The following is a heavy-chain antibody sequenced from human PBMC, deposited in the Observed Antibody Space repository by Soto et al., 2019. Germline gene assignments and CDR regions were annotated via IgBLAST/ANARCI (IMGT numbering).Heavy chain of an antibody. CDR1: GFTFSSYA. CDR2: ISGSGGST. J-gene: IGHJ2*01. Sequence: EVQLLESGGGLVQPGGSLRLSYAASGFTFSSYAMSWVRQAPGKGLEWVSAISGSGGSTYYADSVKGRFTISRDNSKNTLYLQMNSLRAEDTAVYYCAKDRVAVAGRLGWYFDLWGRGTLVTVSS. V-gene: IGHV3-23*01. CDR3: AKDRVAVAGRLGWYFDL. D-gene: IGHD6-19*01.